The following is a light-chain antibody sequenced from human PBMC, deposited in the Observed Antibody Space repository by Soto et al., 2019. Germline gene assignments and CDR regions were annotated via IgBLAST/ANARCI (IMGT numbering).Light chain of an antibody. CDR3: SSYSTTNILV. CDR2: EVT. Sequence: QSVLTQPASVSGSPGQSITISCTGTSSDVGGYNYVSWYQQHPDKAPKLLIFEVTYRPSGVSDRFSGSKSGNTASLTISGLQAEDEAAYYCSSYSTTNILVFGSGTKLTVL. V-gene: IGLV2-14*01. J-gene: IGLJ1*01. CDR1: SSDVGGYNY.